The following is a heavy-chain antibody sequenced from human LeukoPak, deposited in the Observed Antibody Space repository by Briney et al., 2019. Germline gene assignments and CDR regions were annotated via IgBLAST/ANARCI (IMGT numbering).Heavy chain of an antibody. D-gene: IGHD3-3*01. CDR2: IRYDGSNK. CDR3: ARWRGLLYYFDY. V-gene: IGHV3-30*02. J-gene: IGHJ4*02. CDR1: GFTFSSYG. Sequence: QPGGSLRLSCAASGFTFSSYGMHWVRQAPGKGLEWVAFIRYDGSNKYYADSVKGRFTISRDNSKNTLYLQMNSLRAEDTAVYYCARWRGLLYYFDYWGQGTLVTVSS.